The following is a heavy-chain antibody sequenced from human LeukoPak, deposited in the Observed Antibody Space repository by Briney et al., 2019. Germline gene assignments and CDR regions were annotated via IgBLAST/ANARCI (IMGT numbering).Heavy chain of an antibody. CDR3: AKAHHSGHYLYNWFDP. V-gene: IGHV1-69*05. D-gene: IGHD3-22*01. CDR2: IIPIFGTA. CDR1: GGTFSSYA. Sequence: GASVKVSCKASGGTFSSYAISWVRQAPGQGLEWMGGIIPIFGTANYAQKFQGRVTITTDESTSTAYMELSSLRSEDTAVYYCAKAHHSGHYLYNWFDPWGQGTLVSVSS. J-gene: IGHJ5*02.